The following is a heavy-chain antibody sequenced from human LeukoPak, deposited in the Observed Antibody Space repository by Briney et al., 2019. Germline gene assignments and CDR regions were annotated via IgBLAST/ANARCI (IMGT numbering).Heavy chain of an antibody. J-gene: IGHJ4*02. CDR3: ARQGYSYGWYYFDY. CDR1: GGSISSYY. Sequence: PSETLSLTCTVSGGSISSYYWSWIRQPPGKGLEWIGYIYYSGSTNYNPSLKSRVTISVDTSKNQFSLKLSSVTAADTAVYYCARQGYSYGWYYFDYWGQGTLVTVSS. V-gene: IGHV4-59*08. D-gene: IGHD5-18*01. CDR2: IYYSGST.